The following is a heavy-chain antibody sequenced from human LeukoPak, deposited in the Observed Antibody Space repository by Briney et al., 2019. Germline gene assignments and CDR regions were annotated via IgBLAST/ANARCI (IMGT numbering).Heavy chain of an antibody. CDR2: ISGSGGST. Sequence: GGSLRLSCAASGFTFSSYAMSWVRQAPGKGLEWVSAISGSGGSTYYADSVKGRFTISRDNSKNTLYLQMNSLRAEDTAVYYCSKGPGLLFGNWFDPWGQGTLVNVSP. V-gene: IGHV3-23*01. D-gene: IGHD2-21*02. CDR3: SKGPGLLFGNWFDP. CDR1: GFTFSSYA. J-gene: IGHJ5*02.